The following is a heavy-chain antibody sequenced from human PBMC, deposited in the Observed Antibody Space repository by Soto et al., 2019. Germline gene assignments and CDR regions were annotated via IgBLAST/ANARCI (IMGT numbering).Heavy chain of an antibody. CDR1: GGSVSSGSYQ. CDR3: ARDGHGMDV. J-gene: IGHJ6*02. CDR2: IHVSGST. Sequence: QVQLQESGPGLVKPSETLSLTCTVSGGSVSSGSYQWTWIRQPPGKGLEWTGYIHVSGSTNDNPSLKGRVTMSIDTSKNQFSLKLSSVTAADTAVYYCARDGHGMDVWGQGTKVTVSS. V-gene: IGHV4-61*01.